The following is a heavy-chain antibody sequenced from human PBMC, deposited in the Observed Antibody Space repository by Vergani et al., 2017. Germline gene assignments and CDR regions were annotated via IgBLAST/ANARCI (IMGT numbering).Heavy chain of an antibody. J-gene: IGHJ3*02. CDR3: ARPGSSIGEYDAFDI. V-gene: IGHV5-51*03. D-gene: IGHD3-10*01. CDR1: GYSFTSYW. Sequence: EVQLVQSGAEVKTPGESLKISCKGSGYSFTSYWIGWVRQTPGKGLEWMGIIYPGDSDTRYSPSLQGQVTISADKSISTAYLQWSTLKASDTAMYYCARPGSSIGEYDAFDIWGQGTMVTVAS. CDR2: IYPGDSDT.